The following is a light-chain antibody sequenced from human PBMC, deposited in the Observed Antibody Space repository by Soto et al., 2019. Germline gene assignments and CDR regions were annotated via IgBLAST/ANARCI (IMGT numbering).Light chain of an antibody. V-gene: IGLV2-14*01. Sequence: QSVLTQPASVSGSPGQSITISCTGASSDIGDYNYVSWYQQHPGKAPKLIIYEVTNRPSGISNRFSGSKSGNTASLTISGLQAEDEAHYYCISFRGTDSPYVFGTGTKVTAL. CDR1: SSDIGDYNY. CDR3: ISFRGTDSPYV. J-gene: IGLJ1*01. CDR2: EVT.